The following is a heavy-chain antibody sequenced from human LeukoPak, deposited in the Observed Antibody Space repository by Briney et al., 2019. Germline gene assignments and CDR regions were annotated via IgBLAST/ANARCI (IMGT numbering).Heavy chain of an antibody. CDR2: ISSSSSYI. V-gene: IGHV3-21*01. CDR3: ARDDVDIVATKAASHAGIFDY. D-gene: IGHD5-12*01. J-gene: IGHJ4*02. Sequence: KPGGSLRLSCAASGFTFSSYSMNWVRQAPGKGLEWVSSISSSSSYIYYADSVKGRFTISRDNAKNSLYLQMNSLRAEDTAVYYCARDDVDIVATKAASHAGIFDYWGQGTLVTVSS. CDR1: GFTFSSYS.